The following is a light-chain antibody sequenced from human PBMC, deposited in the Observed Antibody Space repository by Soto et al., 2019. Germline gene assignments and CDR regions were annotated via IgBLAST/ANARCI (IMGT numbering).Light chain of an antibody. V-gene: IGLV2-14*01. CDR1: SSDVGGYNY. Sequence: QSVLTQPASVSGSPGQSITISCTGTSSDVGGYNYVSWYQQHPGKAPKLMIYEVSNRPSGVSNRSSGSKSGNTASLTISGLQAEDEADYYCSSYTSTYTPLYVFGTGTKVTVL. CDR2: EVS. CDR3: SSYTSTYTPLYV. J-gene: IGLJ1*01.